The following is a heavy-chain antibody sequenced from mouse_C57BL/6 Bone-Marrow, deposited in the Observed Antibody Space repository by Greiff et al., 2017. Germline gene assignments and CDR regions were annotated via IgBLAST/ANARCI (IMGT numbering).Heavy chain of an antibody. CDR1: GYAFSSSW. V-gene: IGHV1-82*01. CDR2: IYPGDGDT. CDR3: ARSGNYYGSSYFYWYFDV. J-gene: IGHJ1*03. D-gene: IGHD1-1*01. Sequence: VQRVESGPELVKPGASVKISCKASGYAFSSSWMNWVKQRPGKGLEWIGRIYPGDGDTNYNGKFKGKATLTADKSSSTAYMQLSSLPSEVSAVYFCARSGNYYGSSYFYWYFDVWGTGTTVTVSS.